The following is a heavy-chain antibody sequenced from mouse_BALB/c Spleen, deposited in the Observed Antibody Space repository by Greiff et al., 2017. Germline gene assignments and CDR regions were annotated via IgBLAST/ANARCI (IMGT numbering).Heavy chain of an antibody. Sequence: VHVKQSGAELVKPGASVKLSCTASGFNIKDTYMHWVKQRPEQGLEWIGRIDPANGNTKYDPKFQGKATITADTSSNTAYLQLSSLTSEDTAVYYCAYYYGSSYYYAMDYWGQGTSVTVSS. J-gene: IGHJ4*01. CDR2: IDPANGNT. CDR3: AYYYGSSYYYAMDY. V-gene: IGHV14-3*02. D-gene: IGHD1-1*01. CDR1: GFNIKDTY.